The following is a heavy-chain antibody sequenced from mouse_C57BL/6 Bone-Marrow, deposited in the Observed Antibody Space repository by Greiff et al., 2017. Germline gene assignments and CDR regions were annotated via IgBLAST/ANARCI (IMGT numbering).Heavy chain of an antibody. D-gene: IGHD1-1*01. CDR1: GFSLTSYG. CDR3: AKTGIYYYGSRDYYARDY. J-gene: IGHJ4*01. CDR2: IWRGGST. V-gene: IGHV2-5*01. Sequence: VMLVESGPGLVQPSQSLSITCPVSGFSLTSYGVHWVRQSPGKGLEWLGVIWRGGSTDYNAAFMSRLSITKDNSKSQVFFKMNSLQADDTAIYXCAKTGIYYYGSRDYYARDYWGQGTSVTVSS.